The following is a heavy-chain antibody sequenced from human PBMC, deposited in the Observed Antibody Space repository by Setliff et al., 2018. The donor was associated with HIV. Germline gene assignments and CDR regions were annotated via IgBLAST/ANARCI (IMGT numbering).Heavy chain of an antibody. CDR3: ARDAPTVYANGWFDP. D-gene: IGHD2-8*01. V-gene: IGHV4-61*09. CDR1: GGSISSGGYY. CDR2: IYTSGST. Sequence: SETLSLTCTVPGGSISSGGYYWSWIRQPAGKGLEWIGHIYTSGSTKYNPSLKGRVTISVDTSKNQFSLNLSSVTAADTAVYYCARDAPTVYANGWFDPWGQGTLVTVSS. J-gene: IGHJ5*02.